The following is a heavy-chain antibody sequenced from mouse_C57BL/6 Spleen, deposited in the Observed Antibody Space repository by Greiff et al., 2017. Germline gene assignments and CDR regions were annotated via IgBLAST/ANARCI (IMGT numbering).Heavy chain of an antibody. Sequence: VQLQQSGAELVRPGASVKLSCKASGYTFNDYYINWVQQRPGQGLEWIARIYPGSGNTYYNEKFKGKATLTAEKSSSTAYMQLSSLTSEDSAVYFCARGGDYVDYWGQGTTLTVSS. V-gene: IGHV1-76*01. CDR2: IYPGSGNT. CDR3: ARGGDYVDY. J-gene: IGHJ2*01. CDR1: GYTFNDYY.